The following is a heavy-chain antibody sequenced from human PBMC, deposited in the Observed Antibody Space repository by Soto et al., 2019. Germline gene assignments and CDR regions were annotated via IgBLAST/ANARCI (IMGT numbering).Heavy chain of an antibody. CDR1: GFTFSSYS. J-gene: IGHJ4*02. CDR3: ARPVGFVTYTAMASDY. V-gene: IGHV3-21*01. CDR2: ISSSSSYI. Sequence: EVQLVESGGGLVKPGGSLRLSCAASGFTFSSYSMNWVRQAPGKGLEWVSSISSSSSYIYYADSVKGRFTISRDNAKNSLYLQMNSLRAEDTAVYYCARPVGFVTYTAMASDYWGQGTLVTVSS. D-gene: IGHD5-18*01.